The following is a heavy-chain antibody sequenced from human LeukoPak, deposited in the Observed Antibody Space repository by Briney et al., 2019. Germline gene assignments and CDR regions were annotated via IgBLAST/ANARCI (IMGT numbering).Heavy chain of an antibody. D-gene: IGHD3-3*01. CDR2: ITASGAST. V-gene: IGHV3-23*01. J-gene: IGHJ4*02. CDR1: GITFSTYA. CDR3: AKFLESHTDY. Sequence: GGSLRLSCAASGITFSTYAMIWVRQAPGKGLEWASAITASGASTFYADSVKGRFTISRDNSKNTLYLQMNSLRGEDTAIYYCAKFLESHTDYGGKGPLVTVSS.